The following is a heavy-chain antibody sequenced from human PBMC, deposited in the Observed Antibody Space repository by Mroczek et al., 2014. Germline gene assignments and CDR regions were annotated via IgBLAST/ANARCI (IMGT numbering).Heavy chain of an antibody. CDR3: AKDAVVQTTPFEVILPLGLDY. Sequence: QVQLVQSGGGVVQPGRSLRLSCAASGFTFSSYGMHWVRQAPGKGLEWVAVISYDGSNKYYADSVKGRFTISRDNSKNTLYLQMNSLRAEDTAVYYCAKDAVVQTTPFEVILPLGLDYWGQGTLVTVSS. CDR1: GFTFSSYG. V-gene: IGHV3-30*18. J-gene: IGHJ4*02. D-gene: IGHD1-1*01. CDR2: ISYDGSNK.